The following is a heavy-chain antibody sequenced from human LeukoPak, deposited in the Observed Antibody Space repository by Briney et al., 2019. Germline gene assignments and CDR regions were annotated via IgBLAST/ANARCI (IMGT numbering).Heavy chain of an antibody. J-gene: IGHJ4*02. CDR1: GFTFGDYA. CDR2: IRSKAYGGTT. D-gene: IGHD6-13*01. Sequence: GRSLRLSCTASGFTFGDYAMSWFRQAPGKGLEWVGFIRSKAYGGTTEYAASVKGRFTISRDDSKSIAYLQMNSLKTEDTAVYYCTRDRGGSSWYEVYFDYWGQGTLVTVSS. V-gene: IGHV3-49*03. CDR3: TRDRGGSSWYEVYFDY.